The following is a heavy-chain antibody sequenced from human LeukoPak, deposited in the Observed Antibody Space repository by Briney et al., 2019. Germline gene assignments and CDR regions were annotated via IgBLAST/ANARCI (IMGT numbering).Heavy chain of an antibody. V-gene: IGHV1-69*04. CDR3: AREGYYDSSGYFAFDI. Sequence: SVKVSCKASVCTFSSYAISWVRQAPGQGLEWMGRIIPFLGIANSPQNFQGRVTIIADKSTSTAYMELSSLRSEDTAVYYCAREGYYDSSGYFAFDIWGQGTMVTASS. CDR2: IIPFLGIA. CDR1: VCTFSSYA. D-gene: IGHD3-22*01. J-gene: IGHJ3*02.